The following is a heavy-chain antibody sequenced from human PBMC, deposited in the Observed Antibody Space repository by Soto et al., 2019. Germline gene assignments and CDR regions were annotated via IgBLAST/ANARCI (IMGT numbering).Heavy chain of an antibody. CDR2: TCYRSKWYN. Sequence: PSQTLSLTCAISGDSVSSVSVAWSWIRQSPSRGLEWLGRTCYRSKWYNDYAVSVKSRIIIKPDTSKNQFSLQLNSVTPDDTGENYCAREGTPNYYHRDVGGKRTTVTVSS. CDR1: GDSVSSVSVA. CDR3: AREGTPNYYHRDV. D-gene: IGHD1-1*01. V-gene: IGHV6-1*01. J-gene: IGHJ6*03.